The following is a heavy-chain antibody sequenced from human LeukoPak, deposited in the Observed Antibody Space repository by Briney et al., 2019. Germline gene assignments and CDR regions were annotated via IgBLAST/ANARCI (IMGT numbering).Heavy chain of an antibody. CDR1: GFTFSSYA. CDR2: ISGSGGST. V-gene: IGHV3-23*01. J-gene: IGHJ3*02. Sequence: GGSLRLSCAASGFTFSSYAMSWVRQAPGKGLEWVSAISGSGGSTYYADSVKGRFTISRDNSKNTLYLQMNSLRAEDTAVYYCAKDSATNYDFWSGYRAFDIWGQGTMVTVSS. CDR3: AKDSATNYDFWSGYRAFDI. D-gene: IGHD3-3*01.